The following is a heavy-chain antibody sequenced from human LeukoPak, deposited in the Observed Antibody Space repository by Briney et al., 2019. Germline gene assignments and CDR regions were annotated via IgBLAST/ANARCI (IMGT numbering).Heavy chain of an antibody. CDR2: IYYSEST. Sequence: SDTLSLTCTVSGGPISNYYWSWIRQPPGKGLEWIGHIYYSESTNYNPSLKSRVTISVDTSTYQVSLQLASVTATDTAVYYCARALFRYESSIRSWHGYFELWGRGTLVTVSS. D-gene: IGHD3-22*01. CDR1: GGPISNYY. CDR3: ARALFRYESSIRSWHGYFEL. J-gene: IGHJ2*01. V-gene: IGHV4-59*07.